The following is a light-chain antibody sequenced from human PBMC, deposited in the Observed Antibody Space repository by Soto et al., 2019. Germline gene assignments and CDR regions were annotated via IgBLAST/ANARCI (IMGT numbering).Light chain of an antibody. Sequence: EIVLTQSPGTLSLSPGERATLSCRASQSVSGSYLAWYQQKPGQSPRLLIYGASDRATGIPDRFSGSGSGTDFTLTISRVEPEDCALYYCHQYGSSPPYTFGQGTRLEIK. V-gene: IGKV3-20*01. CDR2: GAS. CDR3: HQYGSSPPYT. J-gene: IGKJ2*01. CDR1: QSVSGSY.